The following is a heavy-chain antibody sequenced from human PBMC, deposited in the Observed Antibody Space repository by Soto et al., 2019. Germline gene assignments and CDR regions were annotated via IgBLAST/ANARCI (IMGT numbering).Heavy chain of an antibody. Sequence: EVQLLESGGGLVQPGGSLRLSCAASGFTFSSYAMSWVRQAPGKGLEWVSAISGSGGSTYYADSVKGRFTISRDNSKNTLYLQMNSLRAEDTAVYYCANQKDGYYYYGMDVWGQGTTVTVSS. V-gene: IGHV3-23*01. J-gene: IGHJ6*02. CDR3: ANQKDGYYYYGMDV. CDR1: GFTFSSYA. CDR2: ISGSGGST.